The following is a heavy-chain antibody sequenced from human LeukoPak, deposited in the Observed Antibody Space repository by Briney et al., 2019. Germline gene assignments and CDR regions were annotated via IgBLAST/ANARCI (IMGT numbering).Heavy chain of an antibody. CDR2: IYPGDSDT. CDR3: ARLLYNWNPMGVLDI. V-gene: IGHV5-51*01. CDR1: GYSFTSYW. Sequence: GESLKISCKGSGYSFTSYWIGWVRQMPGKGLEWMGIIYPGDSDTRYSPSFQGQVTISADKSISTAYLQWSSLKASDTAMYYCARLLYNWNPMGVLDIGAQETMVTVSS. J-gene: IGHJ3*02. D-gene: IGHD1-1*01.